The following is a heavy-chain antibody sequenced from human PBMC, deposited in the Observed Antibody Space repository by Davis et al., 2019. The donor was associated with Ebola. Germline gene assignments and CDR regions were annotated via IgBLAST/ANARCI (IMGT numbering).Heavy chain of an antibody. J-gene: IGHJ6*02. CDR1: GDSVSRNTVA. V-gene: IGHV6-1*01. CDR2: TYFRSKWNT. D-gene: IGHD3-9*01. Sequence: SQTLSLTCDISGDSVSRNTVAWNWVRQSPSRGLEWLGRTYFRSKWNTDYALSVEGRITINPDTSKNQFSLHLNSVTPEDTAVYYCARYSDWLYGFDVWGQGTTVTVSS. CDR3: ARYSDWLYGFDV.